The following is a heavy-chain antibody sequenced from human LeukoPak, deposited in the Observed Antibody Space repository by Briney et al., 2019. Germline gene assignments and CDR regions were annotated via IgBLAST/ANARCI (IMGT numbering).Heavy chain of an antibody. Sequence: QPGGSLRLSCAASGFIFSRYKMSWVRQAPGKGLEWVASIKQDGSEKYYVDSVKGRFTISRDNAKNSLYLQMNSLRAEDTAVYYCAKAITIFGVVTQGGLEFDPWGQGTLVTVSS. CDR2: IKQDGSEK. CDR3: AKAITIFGVVTQGGLEFDP. V-gene: IGHV3-7*01. J-gene: IGHJ5*02. D-gene: IGHD3-3*01. CDR1: GFIFSRYK.